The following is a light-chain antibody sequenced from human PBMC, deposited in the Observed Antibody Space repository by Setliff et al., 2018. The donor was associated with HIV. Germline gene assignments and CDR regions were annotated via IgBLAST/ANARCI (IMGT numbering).Light chain of an antibody. J-gene: IGLJ1*01. CDR1: SSNIGSNT. CDR2: SNN. Sequence: QSVLTQPPSASGTPGQRVTISCSGSSSNIGSNTVNWYQQLPGTAPKLLIYSNNQRPSGVPDRFSGSKSGTSASLAISGLQSEDEADYYCAAWDDSLSACYVFGTGTKVTVL. V-gene: IGLV1-44*01. CDR3: AAWDDSLSACYV.